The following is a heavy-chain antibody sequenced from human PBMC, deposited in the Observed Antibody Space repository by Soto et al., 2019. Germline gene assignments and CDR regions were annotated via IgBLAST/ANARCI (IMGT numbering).Heavy chain of an antibody. CDR3: ARDQTVLDF. D-gene: IGHD3-3*01. V-gene: IGHV1-18*01. CDR2: ISAYSGNT. J-gene: IGHJ4*02. CDR1: GYTFTTYA. Sequence: VASVKVSCKASGYTFTTYAINCVRQAPGQGLEWMGWISAYSGNTKYAQKLQGRVTMTTDTSTSTAYMELRNLRSDDTAVYYCARDQTVLDFWGQGTLVTVSA.